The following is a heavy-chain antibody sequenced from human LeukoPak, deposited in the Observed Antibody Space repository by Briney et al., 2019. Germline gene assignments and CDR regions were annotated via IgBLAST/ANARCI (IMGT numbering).Heavy chain of an antibody. V-gene: IGHV1-18*01. J-gene: IGHJ4*02. CDR1: GYTFTSYG. D-gene: IGHD6-19*01. CDR2: ISAYNGNT. Sequence: GASVKVSCKASGYTFTSYGISWVRQAPGQGLEWMGWISAYNGNTNYAQKFQGRVTMTRDTSTSTVYMELSSLRSEDTAVYYCARGGQAVAALDYWGQGTLVTVSS. CDR3: ARGGQAVAALDY.